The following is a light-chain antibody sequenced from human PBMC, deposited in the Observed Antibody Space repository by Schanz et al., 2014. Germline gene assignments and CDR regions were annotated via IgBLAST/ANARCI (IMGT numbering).Light chain of an antibody. Sequence: ENVLTQSPATLSVSPGERATLSCRASQSVSSNLAWYQQKPGQAPRLLIYGASTRATGIPDRFSGSGSGTDFTLTISRLEPEDFAVYYCQQYGSSPKNFGQGTKLEI. CDR1: QSVSSN. CDR3: QQYGSSPKN. V-gene: IGKV3-20*01. CDR2: GAS. J-gene: IGKJ2*01.